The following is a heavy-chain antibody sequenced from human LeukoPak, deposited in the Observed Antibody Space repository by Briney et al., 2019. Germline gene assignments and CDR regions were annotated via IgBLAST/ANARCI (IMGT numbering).Heavy chain of an antibody. D-gene: IGHD1-14*01. V-gene: IGHV4-34*01. Sequence: SETLSLTCAVYGVSFSGYYWSWIRQPPGKGLEWIGEINHSGSTNYNPSLRSRVTISVDTSKNQFSLKLSSVTAADTAVYYCARVRRGYGMDVWGKGTTVTVSS. J-gene: IGHJ6*04. CDR1: GVSFSGYY. CDR2: INHSGST. CDR3: ARVRRGYGMDV.